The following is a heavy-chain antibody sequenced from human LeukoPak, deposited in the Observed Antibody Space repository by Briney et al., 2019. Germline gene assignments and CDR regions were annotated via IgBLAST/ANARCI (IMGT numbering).Heavy chain of an antibody. J-gene: IGHJ4*02. D-gene: IGHD6-19*01. CDR2: IYYSGRT. V-gene: IGHV4-59*12. CDR1: GGSISSYY. Sequence: SETLSLTCTVSGGSISSYYWSWIRQPPGKGLEWIGNIYYSGRTNHNPSLKSRVTISVDTSKNQFSLKLSSVTAADTAVYYCARRSSGWSHFDCWGQGTLVTVSS. CDR3: ARRSSGWSHFDC.